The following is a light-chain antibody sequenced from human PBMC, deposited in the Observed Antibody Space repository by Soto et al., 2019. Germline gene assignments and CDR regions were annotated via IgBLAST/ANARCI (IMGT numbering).Light chain of an antibody. CDR2: WAS. CDR1: HSIFYSSNNKNY. CDR3: QRYGSSPLIT. J-gene: IGKJ5*01. Sequence: DIVMTQSPDSLAVCLGERATIKCKSSHSIFYSSNNKNYLTWYQQKPGQPPKLLIYWASTRESGVPDRFSGSGSGTDFTLTISRLEPEDFAVYFCQRYGSSPLITFGQGTRLEIK. V-gene: IGKV4-1*01.